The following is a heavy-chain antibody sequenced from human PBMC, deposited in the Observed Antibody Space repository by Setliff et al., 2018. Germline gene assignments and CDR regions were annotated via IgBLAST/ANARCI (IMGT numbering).Heavy chain of an antibody. V-gene: IGHV3-49*04. CDR2: IRSKIYGGTT. J-gene: IGHJ6*03. CDR3: SRDPDCSSTRCHYYYYYMDV. CDR1: GFTFGDYT. D-gene: IGHD2-2*01. Sequence: GGSLRLSCTTSGFTFGDYTMTWVRQAPGKGLEWVGFIRSKIYGGTTEYAASVKGRFTISRDDSKSIAYLQMNNLRTEDTAVYYCSRDPDCSSTRCHYYYYYMDVWGKGTTVTVSS.